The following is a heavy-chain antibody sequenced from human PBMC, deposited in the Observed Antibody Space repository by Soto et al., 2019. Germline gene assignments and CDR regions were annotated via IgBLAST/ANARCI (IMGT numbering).Heavy chain of an antibody. D-gene: IGHD3-22*01. CDR1: GYTFTSYG. V-gene: IGHV1-18*01. J-gene: IGHJ4*02. CDR2: ISAYNGNT. CDR3: ARESYYDSSGYSDFDY. Sequence: QVQLVQSGAEVKKPGASVKVSCKASGYTFTSYGISWVRQAPGQELEWMGWISAYNGNTNYAQKLQGRVTMTTDTSTSTAYMELRSLRSDDTAVYYCARESYYDSSGYSDFDYWGQGTLVTVSS.